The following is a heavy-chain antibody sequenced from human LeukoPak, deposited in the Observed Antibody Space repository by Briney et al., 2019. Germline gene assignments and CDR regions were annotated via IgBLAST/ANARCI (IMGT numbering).Heavy chain of an antibody. Sequence: ASVKVSCKASGYTFTSYYMHWVRQAPGQGLEWMGTINPSGGSTSYAQKFQGRVTMTRDTSTSTVYMELRSLRSEDTAVYYCARTDTFGELGIDYWGQGTLVTVSS. J-gene: IGHJ4*02. V-gene: IGHV1-46*01. D-gene: IGHD3-10*01. CDR3: ARTDTFGELGIDY. CDR2: INPSGGST. CDR1: GYTFTSYY.